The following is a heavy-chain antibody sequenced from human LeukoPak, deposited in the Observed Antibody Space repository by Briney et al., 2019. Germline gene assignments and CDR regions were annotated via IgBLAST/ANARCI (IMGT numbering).Heavy chain of an antibody. CDR3: ARVPGYCSGGSCYYYYDMDV. V-gene: IGHV4-61*09. CDR1: GGSISSGSYY. J-gene: IGHJ6*02. Sequence: SETLSLTCTVSGGSISSGSYYWSWIRQPAGKGLEWIGHIYTSGSTNYNPSLKSRATISVDTSKNQFSLKLSSVTAADTAVYYCARVPGYCSGGSCYYYYDMDVRGQGTTVTVSS. D-gene: IGHD2-15*01. CDR2: IYTSGST.